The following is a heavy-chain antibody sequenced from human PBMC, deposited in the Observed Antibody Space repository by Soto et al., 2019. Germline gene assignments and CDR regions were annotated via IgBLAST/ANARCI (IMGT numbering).Heavy chain of an antibody. CDR2: ISYSGST. V-gene: IGHV4-30-4*02. CDR3: AREVNNYYGMDV. Sequence: SDAQSLTCCVSGSSIISDDYYWGCFRQPPGKGLELIVYISYSGSTYYNPSLKSRITISVDTSKTQFSLILSSVTAADTAVFYCAREVNNYYGMDVWGQGTTVNVYS. J-gene: IGHJ6*02. CDR1: GSSIISDDYY.